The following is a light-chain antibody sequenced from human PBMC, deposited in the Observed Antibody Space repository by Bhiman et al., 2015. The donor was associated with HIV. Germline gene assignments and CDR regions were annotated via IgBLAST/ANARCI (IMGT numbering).Light chain of an antibody. Sequence: QSALTQPASVSGSPGQSITISCTGTSSDVGGYNYVSWYQQHPGKAPKLLIYDVSNRPSGVSNRFSGSKSGSTASLTISGLQAEDEADYYCSSYSSITVYVFGSGTKVTVL. CDR1: SSDVGGYNY. CDR2: DVS. CDR3: SSYSSITVYV. J-gene: IGLJ1*01. V-gene: IGLV2-14*03.